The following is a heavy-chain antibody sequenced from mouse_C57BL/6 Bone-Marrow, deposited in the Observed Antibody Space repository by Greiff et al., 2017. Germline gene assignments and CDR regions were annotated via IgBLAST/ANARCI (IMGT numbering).Heavy chain of an antibody. CDR3: TTAGYGCY. Sequence: EVQLQQSGAELVRPGASVKLSCTASGFNIKDDYMHWVKQRPEQGLEWIGWIDPENGDTEYASKFQGKATITADTSSNTAYLQLSSLTSEDTAVYYCTTAGYGCYWGQGTTLTVSS. CDR2: IDPENGDT. CDR1: GFNIKDDY. V-gene: IGHV14-4*01. J-gene: IGHJ2*01. D-gene: IGHD1-2*01.